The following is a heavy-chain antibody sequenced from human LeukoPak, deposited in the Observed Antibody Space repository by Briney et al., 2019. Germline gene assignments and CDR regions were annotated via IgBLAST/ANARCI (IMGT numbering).Heavy chain of an antibody. CDR2: ISGSGGST. V-gene: IGHV3-23*01. CDR1: GFTFSSYG. J-gene: IGHJ4*02. D-gene: IGHD3-22*01. CDR3: VTYFDTSAYYATHEN. Sequence: PGGTLRLSCAASGFTFSSYGMSWVRQAPGKGLEWVSAISGSGGSTYYANSVKGRFTISRDNAKNSLYLQMNSLRDEDTAVYYCVTYFDTSAYYATHENWGQGTLVTVSS.